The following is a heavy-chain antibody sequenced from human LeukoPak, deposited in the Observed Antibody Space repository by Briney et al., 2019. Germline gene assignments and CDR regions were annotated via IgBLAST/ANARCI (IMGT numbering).Heavy chain of an antibody. J-gene: IGHJ6*03. CDR3: ASLPPYYYYYMDV. CDR2: IYYSGST. Sequence: SETLSLTCTVSGGSISSSNYYWGWIRQPPGKGLEWIGSIYYSGSTYYNPSLKSRVTISVDTSKNQFSLKLSSVTAADTAVYYCASLPPYYYYYMDVWGKGTTVTISS. V-gene: IGHV4-39*01. CDR1: GGSISSSNYY. D-gene: IGHD5/OR15-5a*01.